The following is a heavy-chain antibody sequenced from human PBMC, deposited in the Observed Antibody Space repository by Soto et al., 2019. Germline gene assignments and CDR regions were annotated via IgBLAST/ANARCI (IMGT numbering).Heavy chain of an antibody. J-gene: IGHJ6*02. D-gene: IGHD2-15*01. CDR3: ARLVFHCLRGSCDDYNFYGLDV. CDR1: GGSISSTDHY. CDR2: IYYAGST. Sequence: QLQESGPGLVKASETLSLTCTVSGGSISSTDHYWGWLRQPPGKGLEWLGSIYYAGSTFPNPSTKRRATLSVDTSRNQFSLRLSSLTASDTAVYYCARLVFHCLRGSCDDYNFYGLDVWGQGTTVTVSS. V-gene: IGHV4-39*01.